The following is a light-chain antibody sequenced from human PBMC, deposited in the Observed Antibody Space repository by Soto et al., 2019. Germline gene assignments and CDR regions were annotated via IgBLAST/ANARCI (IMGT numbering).Light chain of an antibody. CDR2: DDR. Sequence: YELTQPPSVSVAPGQTARITCGGNNIGSKSVHWYQQKPGQAPVLVVYDDRDRPSGIPERFSGSNSGNTATLTISRVEAGDEADYYCQVWDSSSDHRYVFGTGTKLTVL. CDR1: NIGSKS. CDR3: QVWDSSSDHRYV. J-gene: IGLJ1*01. V-gene: IGLV3-21*02.